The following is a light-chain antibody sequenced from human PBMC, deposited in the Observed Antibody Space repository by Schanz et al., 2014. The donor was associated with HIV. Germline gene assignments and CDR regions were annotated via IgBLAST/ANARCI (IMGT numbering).Light chain of an antibody. J-gene: IGKJ1*01. CDR1: QSISTW. CDR2: EAS. V-gene: IGKV1-5*03. Sequence: DIQMTQPPSSLSALVGKRVSISCRASQSISTWLAWYQQKPGKAPRLLIYEASILESGVPSRFSGSGSGTEFTLTINGLQPDDFATYYCQQYSSYFPTFGQGTKVEV. CDR3: QQYSSYFPT.